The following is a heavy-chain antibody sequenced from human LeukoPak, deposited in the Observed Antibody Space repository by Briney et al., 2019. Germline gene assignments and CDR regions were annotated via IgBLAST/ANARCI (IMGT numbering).Heavy chain of an antibody. D-gene: IGHD1-26*01. J-gene: IGHJ6*03. CDR3: ARVAGATTRYYYYYYMDV. Sequence: SETLSLTCTVSGGSISSSSYYWGWIRQPPGKGLEWIGSIYYSGSTYYNPSLKSRVTISVDTSKNQFSLKLSSVTAADTAVYYCARVAGATTRYYYYYYMDVWGKETTVTVSS. CDR2: IYYSGST. V-gene: IGHV4-39*07. CDR1: GGSISSSSYY.